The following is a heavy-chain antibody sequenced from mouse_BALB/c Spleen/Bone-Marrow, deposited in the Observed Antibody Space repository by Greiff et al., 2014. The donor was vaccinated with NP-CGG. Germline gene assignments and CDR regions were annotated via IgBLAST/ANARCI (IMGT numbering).Heavy chain of an antibody. CDR1: GFSLTGYG. CDR2: IWGDGST. CDR3: ARDRGYDGDAMDY. V-gene: IGHV2-6-7*01. Sequence: VKLVESGPGLVAPSQSLSITCTVSGFSLTGYGVNWVRQPPEKGLEWLGMIWGDGSTDYNSALKSRLSISKDNSKSQVFLKMNSLQTDDTARYYCARDRGYDGDAMDYWGQGTSVTVSS. J-gene: IGHJ4*01. D-gene: IGHD2-2*01.